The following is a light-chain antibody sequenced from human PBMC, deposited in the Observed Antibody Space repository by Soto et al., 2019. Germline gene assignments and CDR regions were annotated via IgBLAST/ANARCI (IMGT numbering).Light chain of an antibody. CDR2: DAS. CDR3: QQYNSYET. CDR1: QSISTW. V-gene: IGKV1-5*01. J-gene: IGKJ1*01. Sequence: IQMTQSPSTLTASVGDRVTITCRASQSISTWLAWYQQKPGRAPKLLIFDASTLENGVPSRFSGSGSGTEFTLTISCLQPEDFATYYCQQYNSYETFGQGTRVEI.